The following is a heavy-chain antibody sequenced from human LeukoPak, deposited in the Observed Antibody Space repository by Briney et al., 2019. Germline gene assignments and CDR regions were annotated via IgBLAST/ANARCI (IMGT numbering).Heavy chain of an antibody. CDR3: ARDDYGDSLDY. CDR2: INSDGSST. J-gene: IGHJ4*02. D-gene: IGHD4-17*01. CDR1: GFTLSSYW. Sequence: GGSLRLSCAASGFTLSSYWMHWVRQAPGKGLVWVSRINSDGSSTSYADSVKGRFTISRDNAKNTLYLQMNSLRAEDTAVYYCARDDYGDSLDYWGQGTLVTVSS. V-gene: IGHV3-74*01.